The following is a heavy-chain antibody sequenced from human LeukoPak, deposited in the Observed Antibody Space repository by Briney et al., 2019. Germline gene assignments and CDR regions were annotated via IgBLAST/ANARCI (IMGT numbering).Heavy chain of an antibody. D-gene: IGHD6-13*01. J-gene: IGHJ4*02. CDR2: IRYDGSDK. CDR1: GFTFSSYG. V-gene: IGHV3-30*02. CDR3: AKGFAPYSSSWPFDY. Sequence: GGSLRLSCAASGFTFSSYGMHWVRQAPGKGLEWMAFIRYDGSDKYYADSVKGRFTISRDNSKKTLYLQMNSLRDEDTTIYYCAKGFAPYSSSWPFDYWGQGTLVTVSS.